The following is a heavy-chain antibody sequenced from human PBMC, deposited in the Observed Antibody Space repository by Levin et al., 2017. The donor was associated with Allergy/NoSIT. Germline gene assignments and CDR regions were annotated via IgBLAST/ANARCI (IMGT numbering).Heavy chain of an antibody. J-gene: IGHJ4*02. CDR3: ARDLRQYYYGSGSIDY. V-gene: IGHV3-21*01. D-gene: IGHD3-10*01. CDR1: GFTFSSYS. Sequence: PGGSLRLSCAASGFTFSSYSMNWVRQAPGKGLEWVSSISSSSSYIYYADSVKGRFTISRDNAKNSLYLQMNSLRAEDTAVYYCARDLRQYYYGSGSIDYWGQGTLVTVSS. CDR2: ISSSSSYI.